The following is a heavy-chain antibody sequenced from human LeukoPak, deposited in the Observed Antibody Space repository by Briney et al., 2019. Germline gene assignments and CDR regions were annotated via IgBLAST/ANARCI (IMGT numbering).Heavy chain of an antibody. V-gene: IGHV5-51*01. D-gene: IGHD2-2*01. CDR3: ARRSAPAAMYVDMWFDP. J-gene: IGHJ5*02. CDR2: IYPGDSDT. CDR1: GYSFTSYW. Sequence: GESLKISCKGSGYSFTSYWIGWVRQMPGKGLEWMGIIYPGDSDTRYSPSFQGQVTISADKSISTAYLQWSSLRASDTAMYYCARRSAPAAMYVDMWFDPWGQGTLVTVSS.